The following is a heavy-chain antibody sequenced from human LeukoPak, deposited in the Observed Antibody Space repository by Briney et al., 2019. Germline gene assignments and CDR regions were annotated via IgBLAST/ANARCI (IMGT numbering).Heavy chain of an antibody. CDR1: GFNFQAYS. D-gene: IGHD1-26*01. J-gene: IGHJ4*02. CDR2: ISSNGINV. V-gene: IGHV3-30*04. CDR3: ARDLSGSYYRLYFDY. Sequence: PGGSLRLSCAASGFNFQAYSLHWVRQTSGKGLEWLALISSNGINVHYADSVKGRFTISRDNSKDTLYLQMSTLTNDDTAIYYCARDLSGSYYRLYFDYWGQGALVTVSS.